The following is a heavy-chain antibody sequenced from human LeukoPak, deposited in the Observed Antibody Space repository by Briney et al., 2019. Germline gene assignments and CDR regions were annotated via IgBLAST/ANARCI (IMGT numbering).Heavy chain of an antibody. D-gene: IGHD3-16*01. V-gene: IGHV1-8*01. J-gene: IGHJ4*02. CDR2: MNPNSGNT. Sequence: ASVKVSCKASGYTFTSYDINWVRQATGQGLEWMGWMNPNSGNTGYAQKFQGRVTMTSNTSISTAYMELSSLRSEDTAVYYCARFRRGSSTRRYYDYVWGSSTRLYFDYWGQGTLVTVSS. CDR1: GYTFTSYD. CDR3: ARFRRGSSTRRYYDYVWGSSTRLYFDY.